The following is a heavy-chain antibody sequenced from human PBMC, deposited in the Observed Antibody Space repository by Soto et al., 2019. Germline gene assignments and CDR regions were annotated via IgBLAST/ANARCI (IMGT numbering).Heavy chain of an antibody. CDR2: INVYNGNT. D-gene: IGHD3-10*01. Sequence: QVQLVQSGAEVKKPRASVKVSFKASGYSFTSYDISWVRQAPGQGLEWMGWINVYNGNTNYAQKLQGRVTMTTDTSTSTAYLDLRSLRSDDTAVYFCARDTSRGEYDYWGQGTLVTVSS. J-gene: IGHJ4*02. V-gene: IGHV1-18*01. CDR1: GYSFTSYD. CDR3: ARDTSRGEYDY.